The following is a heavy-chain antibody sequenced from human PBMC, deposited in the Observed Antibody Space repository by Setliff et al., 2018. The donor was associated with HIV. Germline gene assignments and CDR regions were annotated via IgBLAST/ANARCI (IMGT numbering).Heavy chain of an antibody. D-gene: IGHD3-16*01. J-gene: IGHJ5*02. Sequence: SETLSLTCIVSGGSFSSSSYSWGWIRLPPGKGLEWIGSIDYSGRTYYNPSLKSRVTISVDTSKNQFSLKLSSVTAADTAVYYCARKGNVGGWFDPWGQGTQVTVSS. CDR2: IDYSGRT. CDR3: ARKGNVGGWFDP. V-gene: IGHV4-39*01. CDR1: GGSFSSSSYS.